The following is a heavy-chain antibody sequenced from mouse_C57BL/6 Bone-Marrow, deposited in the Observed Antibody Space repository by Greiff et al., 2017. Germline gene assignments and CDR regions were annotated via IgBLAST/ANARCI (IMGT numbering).Heavy chain of an antibody. CDR2: INPNNGGT. Sequence: VQLQQSGPELVKPGASVKISCKASGYTFTDYYMDWVRQSHGTSLEWIGDINPNNGGTSYNQKFKGKATLTVDKSSSTAYMELRSLTSEDSAVYYCAREYYGSSWYFEVWGTGTTVTVSS. J-gene: IGHJ1*03. CDR3: AREYYGSSWYFEV. CDR1: GYTFTDYY. D-gene: IGHD1-1*01. V-gene: IGHV1-26*01.